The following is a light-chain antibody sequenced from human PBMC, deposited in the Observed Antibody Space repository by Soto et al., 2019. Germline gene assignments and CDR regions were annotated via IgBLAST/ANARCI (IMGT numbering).Light chain of an antibody. CDR3: QQYNNWPPYT. J-gene: IGKJ2*01. CDR2: GAS. V-gene: IGKV3-15*01. Sequence: EIVMTQSPATLSLSPGERATLSCRASQSVSSNLAWYQQKPPQAPRLLIYGASTSATAIPARFSGSGSVTEFTLTISSLQSEDFAVYYCQQYNNWPPYTFGQGTKLEIK. CDR1: QSVSSN.